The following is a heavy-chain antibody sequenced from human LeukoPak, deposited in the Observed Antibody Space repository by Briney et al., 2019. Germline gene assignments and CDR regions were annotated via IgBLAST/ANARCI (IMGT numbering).Heavy chain of an antibody. CDR3: ARDSISSDVFERRYCSSTSCSLGY. Sequence: GGSLRLSCAASGFTVSSNYMSWVRQAPGKGLEWVSVIYSGGSTYYADSVKGRFTISRDNSKNTLYLPMNSLRAEDTAVYYCARDSISSDVFERRYCSSTSCSLGYWGQGTLVTVSS. V-gene: IGHV3-66*01. J-gene: IGHJ4*02. CDR1: GFTVSSNY. D-gene: IGHD2-2*01. CDR2: IYSGGST.